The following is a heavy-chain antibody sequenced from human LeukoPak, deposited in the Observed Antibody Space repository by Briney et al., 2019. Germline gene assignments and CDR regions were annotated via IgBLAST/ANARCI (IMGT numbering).Heavy chain of an antibody. D-gene: IGHD2-15*01. J-gene: IGHJ6*03. CDR2: IRYDGSNE. CDR1: GFMFSSYW. V-gene: IGHV3-30*02. Sequence: GGSLRLSCAASGFMFSSYWMTWVRQAPGKGLEWVAFIRYDGSNEYYADSVKGRFTISRDKSKNTLSLQMNGLRVEDTAVYYCAKVMPPGRIRFYSYYMDVWGKGTTVTVS. CDR3: AKVMPPGRIRFYSYYMDV.